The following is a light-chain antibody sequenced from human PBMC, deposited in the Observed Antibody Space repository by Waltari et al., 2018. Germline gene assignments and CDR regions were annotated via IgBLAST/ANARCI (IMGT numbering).Light chain of an antibody. CDR3: QSYDSSLSGYF. J-gene: IGLJ1*01. CDR2: GNP. Sequence: QSVLTQPPSVSGAPGQRLTTSCTRRHSNIGSGSDVQWYQQLPGTAPKLLTYGNPNRPSGVPDRFSGSKSGTSASLAITGLQAEDEADYYCQSYDSSLSGYFFGTGTKVTVL. V-gene: IGLV1-40*01. CDR1: HSNIGSGSD.